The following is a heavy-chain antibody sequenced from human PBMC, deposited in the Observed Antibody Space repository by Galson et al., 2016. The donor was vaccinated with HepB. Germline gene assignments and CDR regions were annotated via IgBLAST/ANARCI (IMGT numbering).Heavy chain of an antibody. CDR3: ARDGGGTGGYYYYAMDV. V-gene: IGHV3-13*01. D-gene: IGHD1-14*01. J-gene: IGHJ6*02. Sequence: SLRLPCAASGFTFSRYDMHRVRHVTGKGLEWVSAIGTAGDTYYPGSVKGRFTISRENAKNSLYFQMNSLRDEDTAVYYCARDGGGTGGYYYYAMDVWGQGTTVTVAS. CDR2: IGTAGDT. CDR1: GFTFSRYD.